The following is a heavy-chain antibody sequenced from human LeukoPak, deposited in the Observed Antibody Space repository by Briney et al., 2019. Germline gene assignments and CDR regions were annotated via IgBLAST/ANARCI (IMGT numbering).Heavy chain of an antibody. CDR2: TNPNSGNT. CDR3: ARGPNKSDGGNSGSAWFDP. V-gene: IGHV1-8*01. CDR1: GYTFTTYD. D-gene: IGHD4-23*01. Sequence: ASVKVSCKASGYTFTTYDINWVRQATGQGLEWMGWTNPNSGNTGYAQKLQGRVTMTRNTSIGTAYMELSSLRSEDTAVYYCARGPNKSDGGNSGSAWFDPWGQGTLVTVSS. J-gene: IGHJ5*02.